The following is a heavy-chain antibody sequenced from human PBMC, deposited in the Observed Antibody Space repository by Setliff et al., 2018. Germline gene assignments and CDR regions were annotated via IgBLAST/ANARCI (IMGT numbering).Heavy chain of an antibody. D-gene: IGHD1-1*01. CDR2: IFYSGRT. CDR3: ARTGTYRYFDY. J-gene: IGHJ4*02. Sequence: PSETLSLTCTVSGASITNINYYWGLIRQPPGRGLEWIGSIFYSGRTFYNSSLRSRVTISVDTSKNQFSLKLSSVTAADTAVYYCARTGTYRYFDYWGQGTLVTVSS. V-gene: IGHV4-39*01. CDR1: GASITNINYY.